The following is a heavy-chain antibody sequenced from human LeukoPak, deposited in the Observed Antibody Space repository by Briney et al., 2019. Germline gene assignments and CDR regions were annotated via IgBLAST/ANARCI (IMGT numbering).Heavy chain of an antibody. V-gene: IGHV1-46*01. CDR3: ARDRRYYDLLTGFDY. Sequence: ASVTVSFKASGYSFTIYYMHLVRQAPGQGLEWMGIINPSGGSPSYAQKFQGRVTMTRDTSTSTVYMELSSLRSEDTAVYYCARDRRYYDLLTGFDYWGQGTLVTVSS. CDR1: GYSFTIYY. D-gene: IGHD3-9*01. CDR2: INPSGGSP. J-gene: IGHJ4*02.